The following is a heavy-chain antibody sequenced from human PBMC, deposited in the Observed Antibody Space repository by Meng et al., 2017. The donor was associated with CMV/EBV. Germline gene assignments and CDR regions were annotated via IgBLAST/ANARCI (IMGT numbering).Heavy chain of an antibody. CDR3: ARGGIAAAGLH. J-gene: IGHJ4*02. CDR1: GGLISSSSSY. V-gene: IGHV4-39*07. D-gene: IGHD6-13*01. CDR2: IYYSGST. Sequence: LHRQESGPGLVKPSETLPLTCTVSGGLISSSSSYWGWIRQPPGKGLEWIGSIYYSGSTYYNPSLKSRVTISVDTSKNQFSLKLSSVTAADTAVYYCARGGIAAAGLHWGQGTLVTVSS.